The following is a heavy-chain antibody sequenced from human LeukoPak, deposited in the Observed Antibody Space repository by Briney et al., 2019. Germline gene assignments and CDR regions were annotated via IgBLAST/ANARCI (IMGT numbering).Heavy chain of an antibody. CDR2: IGASGAYT. Sequence: QPGGSLRLSCAASGFTFSSYAMNWVRQAPGKGLEWVSAIGASGAYTFYADSVKGRFTISRDNSRNTLSLQMNRLRAEDTAVYYCAKRPTMTTVTTPSWRVCDSWGQGTLVTVSS. V-gene: IGHV3-23*01. CDR3: AKRPTMTTVTTPSWRVCDS. D-gene: IGHD4-17*01. J-gene: IGHJ4*02. CDR1: GFTFSSYA.